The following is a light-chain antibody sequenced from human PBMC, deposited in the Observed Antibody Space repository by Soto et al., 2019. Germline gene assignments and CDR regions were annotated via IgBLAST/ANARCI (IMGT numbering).Light chain of an antibody. CDR3: QQYGSSPIT. CDR1: QSLNSNY. CDR2: GAS. J-gene: IGKJ5*01. V-gene: IGKV3-20*01. Sequence: EIVLTQSPGTLSLSPGERATLSCRASQSLNSNYLAWYQQKPDQAPRLLIYGASSRATGIPDRFSGSGSGTDFSLTISSLEAEDFAVYYCQQYGSSPITFGQGTRLEIK.